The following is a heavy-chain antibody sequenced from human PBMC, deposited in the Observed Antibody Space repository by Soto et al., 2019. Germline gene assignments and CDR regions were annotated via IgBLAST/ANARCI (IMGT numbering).Heavy chain of an antibody. V-gene: IGHV4-59*01. Sequence: SETLSLTCTVSGGSISGYYWSWIRQPPGKGLEWIGYIYYSGSTIYNPSLKSRATISVDTSKNQFSLKLTSVTAADTAVYYCARARYDSSGYYYFDYWGQGTLVTVSS. CDR1: GGSISGYY. CDR3: ARARYDSSGYYYFDY. J-gene: IGHJ4*02. CDR2: IYYSGST. D-gene: IGHD3-22*01.